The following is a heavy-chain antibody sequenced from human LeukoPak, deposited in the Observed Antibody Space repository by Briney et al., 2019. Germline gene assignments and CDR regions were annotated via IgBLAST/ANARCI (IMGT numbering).Heavy chain of an antibody. CDR1: GFTFSSYA. Sequence: GGSLRLSCAASGFTFSSYAMSWVRQAPGKGLEWVSTISGSGGSTYYTDSVKGRFTISRDNSKNTLYLQTNSLRAEDTAVYYCARYDFWSGYSRLIDYWGQGTLVTVSS. J-gene: IGHJ4*02. V-gene: IGHV3-23*01. D-gene: IGHD3-3*01. CDR3: ARYDFWSGYSRLIDY. CDR2: ISGSGGST.